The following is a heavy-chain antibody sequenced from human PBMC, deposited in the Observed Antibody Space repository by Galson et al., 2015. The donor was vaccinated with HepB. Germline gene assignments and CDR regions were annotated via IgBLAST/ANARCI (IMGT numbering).Heavy chain of an antibody. CDR2: ISSSSSRI. CDR3: ARDPRLWFGERPPYYFDY. D-gene: IGHD3-10*01. V-gene: IGHV3-48*02. J-gene: IGHJ4*02. Sequence: ALRLACAASGFTVGSYSMNGVRQAPGDGLEWVSEISSSSSRIDYEDCVKGPLPVSLDNARNLVYLHANSLRDEDTAVYYWARDPRLWFGERPPYYFDYWGQGTLVTVSS. CDR1: GFTVGSYS.